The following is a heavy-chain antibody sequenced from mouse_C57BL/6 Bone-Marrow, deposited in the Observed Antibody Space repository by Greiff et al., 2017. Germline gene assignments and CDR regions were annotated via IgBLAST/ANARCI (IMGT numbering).Heavy chain of an antibody. Sequence: VKLMESGAELVRPGTSVKMSCKASGYTFTTYWKGWAKQRPGHGLEWIGDIYPGGGYTNYNEKFKGKATLTADKSSSTAYMQFSSLTSEDSAIYYCARSDRRGYFDVWGTGTTVTVSS. V-gene: IGHV1-63*01. CDR3: ARSDRRGYFDV. J-gene: IGHJ1*03. CDR1: GYTFTTYW. CDR2: IYPGGGYT.